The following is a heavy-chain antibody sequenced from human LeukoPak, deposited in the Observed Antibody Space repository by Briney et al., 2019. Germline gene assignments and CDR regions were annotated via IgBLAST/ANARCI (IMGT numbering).Heavy chain of an antibody. D-gene: IGHD3-10*01. J-gene: IGHJ4*02. Sequence: ASVKVSCKASGYTFTSYGISWVRQAPGQGLEWMGWISAYNGNTNYAQKLQGRVTMTTDTSTSTAYMELRSLRSDDTAVYYCARSRPITMVRGALLTHGDYWGQGTLVTVSS. V-gene: IGHV1-18*01. CDR2: ISAYNGNT. CDR1: GYTFTSYG. CDR3: ARSRPITMVRGALLTHGDY.